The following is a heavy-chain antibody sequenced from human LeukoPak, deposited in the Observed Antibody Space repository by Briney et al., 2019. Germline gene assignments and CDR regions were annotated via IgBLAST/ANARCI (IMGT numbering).Heavy chain of an antibody. D-gene: IGHD3-10*01. CDR1: GGSFSGYY. CDR2: INHSGST. Sequence: SETLSLTCAVYGGSFSGYYWSWIRQPPGKGLEWIGEINHSGSTNYNPSLKSRVTISVDTSKNQFSLKLSSVTAADTAVYYCAGVRGVSPDYWGRGTLVTVSS. CDR3: AGVRGVSPDY. J-gene: IGHJ4*02. V-gene: IGHV4-34*01.